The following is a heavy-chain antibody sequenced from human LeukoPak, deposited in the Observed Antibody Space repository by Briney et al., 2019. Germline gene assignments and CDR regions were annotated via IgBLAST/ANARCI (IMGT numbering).Heavy chain of an antibody. CDR2: IYYSGST. V-gene: IGHV4-39*07. CDR3: ARDTLYYDSSGYSIDY. Sequence: PSETLSLTCTVSGGSISSSSYYWGWLRQPPGKGLEWIGSIYYSGSTYYNPSLKSRVTISVDTSKNQFSLKLSSVTAADTAVYYCARDTLYYDSSGYSIDYWGQGTLVTVSS. J-gene: IGHJ4*02. CDR1: GGSISSSSYY. D-gene: IGHD3-22*01.